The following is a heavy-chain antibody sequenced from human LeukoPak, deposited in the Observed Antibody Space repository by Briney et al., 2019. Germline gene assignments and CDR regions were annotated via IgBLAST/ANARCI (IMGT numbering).Heavy chain of an antibody. CDR1: GFTVSSNY. J-gene: IGHJ4*02. CDR3: ARARGGYDHLDY. D-gene: IGHD5-12*01. Sequence: GGSLRLSCAASGFTVSSNYMSWVRQAPGKGLEWVSVIYSGGSTYYADSVKGRFTISRDNSKNTLYLQMNSLRAEDTAVYYCARARGGYDHLDYWGQGTLVTVSS. V-gene: IGHV3-53*05. CDR2: IYSGGST.